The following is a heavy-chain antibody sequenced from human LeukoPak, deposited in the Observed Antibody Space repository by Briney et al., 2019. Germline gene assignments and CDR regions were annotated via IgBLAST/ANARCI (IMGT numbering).Heavy chain of an antibody. J-gene: IGHJ4*02. CDR1: GFTFSRYW. CDR3: AREEYGDHLW. V-gene: IGHV3-7*01. CDR2: IKQDGTEK. D-gene: IGHD4-17*01. Sequence: PGGSLRLSCAASGFTFSRYWMSWVRQAPGKGLEWVANIKQDGTEKYYGDSVKGRFTISRDNAKNSLYLQMNSLRAEDTAVCYCAREEYGDHLWWGQGTLVTVSS.